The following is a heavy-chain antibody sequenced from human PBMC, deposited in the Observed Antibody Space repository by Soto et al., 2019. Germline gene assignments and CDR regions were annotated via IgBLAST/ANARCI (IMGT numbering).Heavy chain of an antibody. CDR3: ARVSAVAGTPYYYCGMDV. CDR2: INPSGGST. D-gene: IGHD6-19*01. CDR1: GYTFTSYY. Sequence: QVQLVQSGAEVKKPGASVKVSCKASGYTFTSYYMHWVRQAPGQGLEWMGIINPSGGSTSYAQKFQSRVTMTRDTSTSTVYMELSSLRSEDTAVYYCARVSAVAGTPYYYCGMDVWGQGTTVTVSS. V-gene: IGHV1-46*01. J-gene: IGHJ6*02.